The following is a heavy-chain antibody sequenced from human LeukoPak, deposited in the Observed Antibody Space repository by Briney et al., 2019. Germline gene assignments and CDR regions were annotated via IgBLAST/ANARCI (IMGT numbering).Heavy chain of an antibody. CDR1: GFTVSSNY. J-gene: IGHJ4*02. D-gene: IGHD3-9*01. Sequence: TGGSLRLSCAASGFTVSSNYMSWVRQAPGKGLEWVSVISRGASTYYADSVKGRFTISRDNSKNTLYLQMNSLRAEDTAVYYCAILYFDSTLHDWGQGTLVTVSS. V-gene: IGHV3-53*01. CDR3: AILYFDSTLHD. CDR2: ISRGAST.